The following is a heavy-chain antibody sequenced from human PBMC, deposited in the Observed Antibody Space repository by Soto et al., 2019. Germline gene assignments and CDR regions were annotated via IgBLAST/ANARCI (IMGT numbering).Heavy chain of an antibody. CDR1: GFTFSSYA. CDR3: AKDLNEDVWFGEFIDAFDM. Sequence: GGSLRLSCAASGFTFSSYAMSWVRQAPGKGLEWVSGLSDSGISTYYADSVKGRFTISRDNSKNTLYLQMDSLRAEDTAVYYCAKDLNEDVWFGEFIDAFDMRGQGTMVTVSS. CDR2: LSDSGIST. D-gene: IGHD3-10*01. V-gene: IGHV3-23*01. J-gene: IGHJ3*02.